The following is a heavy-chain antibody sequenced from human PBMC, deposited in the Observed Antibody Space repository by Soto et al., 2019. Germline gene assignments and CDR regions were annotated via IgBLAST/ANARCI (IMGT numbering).Heavy chain of an antibody. CDR2: ISSSSSYI. Sequence: EVQLVESGGGLVKPGGSLRLSCAASGFTFSSYSMNWVRQAPGKGLEWVSSISSSSSYIYYADSVKGRFTISRDNAKNSLYLQMNSLRAEDTAVYYCARESEYYCRNCYGMDVWGQGTTVTVSS. J-gene: IGHJ6*02. CDR3: ARESEYYCRNCYGMDV. CDR1: GFTFSSYS. D-gene: IGHD3-10*01. V-gene: IGHV3-21*01.